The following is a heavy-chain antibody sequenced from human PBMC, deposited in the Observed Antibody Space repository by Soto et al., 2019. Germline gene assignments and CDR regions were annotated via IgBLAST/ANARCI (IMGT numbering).Heavy chain of an antibody. J-gene: IGHJ4*02. Sequence: SVKVSCKASGGTFSSYTISWVRQAPGQGLEWMGRIIPILGIANYAQKFQGRVTITADKSTSTAYMELSSLRSEDTAVYYCASGDMYYYGSGSYYFHDYWGQGTLVTVSS. CDR1: GGTFSSYT. V-gene: IGHV1-69*02. CDR3: ASGDMYYYGSGSYYFHDY. D-gene: IGHD3-10*01. CDR2: IIPILGIA.